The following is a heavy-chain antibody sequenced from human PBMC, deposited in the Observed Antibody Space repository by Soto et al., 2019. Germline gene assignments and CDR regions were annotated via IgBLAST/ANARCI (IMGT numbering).Heavy chain of an antibody. D-gene: IGHD3-9*01. CDR1: GFTFDDYT. CDR2: ISWDGGST. J-gene: IGHJ4*02. Sequence: EVQLVESGGVVVQPGGSLRLSCAASGFTFDDYTMHWVRQAPGKGLEWVSLISWDGGSTYYADSVKGRFTISRDNSKNSLYLQMNSLRTEDTALYYCAKADILTGYYDYWGQGTLVTVSS. V-gene: IGHV3-43*01. CDR3: AKADILTGYYDY.